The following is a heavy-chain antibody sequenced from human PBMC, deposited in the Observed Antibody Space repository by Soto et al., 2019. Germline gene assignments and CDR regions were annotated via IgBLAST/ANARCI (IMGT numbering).Heavy chain of an antibody. V-gene: IGHV3-23*01. CDR1: GFTFSSYA. CDR3: AKDRALDYDRWNGYEAPFALDY. J-gene: IGHJ4*02. CDR2: ISGSGGST. Sequence: QPGGSLRLSCAASGFTFSSYAMSWVRQAPGKGLEWVSAISGSGGSTYYADSVKGRFTISRDNSKNTLYLQMNSLRAEDTAVYYCAKDRALDYDRWNGYEAPFALDYWCQGTLVNVSS. D-gene: IGHD3-3*01.